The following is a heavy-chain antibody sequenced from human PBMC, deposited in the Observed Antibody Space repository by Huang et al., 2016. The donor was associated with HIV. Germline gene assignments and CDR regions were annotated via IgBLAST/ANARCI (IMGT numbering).Heavy chain of an antibody. CDR2: IGWNSGVT. CDR3: AKDRYSSSWNYFDF. J-gene: IGHJ4*02. CDR1: GFTFDDYA. V-gene: IGHV3-9*01. Sequence: FSCSASGFTFDDYAMHWVRQAPGKGLEWVSSIGWNSGVTGYAASVRGRFTISRDNANNSLYLEMNGLRLEDTAIYFCAKDRYSSSWNYFDFWGQGALVIVSS. D-gene: IGHD4-4*01.